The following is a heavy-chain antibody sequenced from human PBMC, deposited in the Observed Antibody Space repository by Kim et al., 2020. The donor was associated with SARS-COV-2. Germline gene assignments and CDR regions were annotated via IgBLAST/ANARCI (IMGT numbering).Heavy chain of an antibody. CDR1: GASISSYY. V-gene: IGHV4-59*13. D-gene: IGHD2-2*01. J-gene: IGHJ5*02. CDR3: ARGYCSSTSCYLCDP. CDR2: IYYTGST. Sequence: SETLSLTCTVSGASISSYYWSWIRQPPGKGLEWIGYIYYTGSTNYNPSLKSRVTISVDTSKNQFSLKLSSVTAADTAVYYCARGYCSSTSCYLCDPWGQG.